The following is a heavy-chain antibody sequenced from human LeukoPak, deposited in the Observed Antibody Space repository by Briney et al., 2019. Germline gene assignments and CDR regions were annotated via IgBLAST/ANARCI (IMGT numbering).Heavy chain of an antibody. CDR2: INHSGST. CDR1: GGSFRGYY. J-gene: IGHJ4*02. D-gene: IGHD3-22*01. CDR3: ASSRGHYDSSGYYTAGGFDY. Sequence: SETLSLTCAVYGGSFRGYYWSWIRQPPGKGLEWIGEINHSGSTNYNPSLKSRVTISVDTSKNQFSLKLSSVTAADTAVYYCASSRGHYDSSGYYTAGGFDYWGQGTLVTVSS. V-gene: IGHV4-34*01.